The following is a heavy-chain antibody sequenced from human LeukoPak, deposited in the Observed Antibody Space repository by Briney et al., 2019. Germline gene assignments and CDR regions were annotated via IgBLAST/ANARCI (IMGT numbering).Heavy chain of an antibody. CDR2: ISSSGSTI. CDR3: ASRRHSGGSSYGYRY. D-gene: IGHD5-18*01. V-gene: IGHV3-11*01. J-gene: IGHJ4*02. Sequence: GGSLRLSCAASEFTFSDHYMSWIRQAPGKGLEWVSYISSSGSTISYADSVKGRFTISRDNAKNSLYLQMNSLRAEDTAVYYCASRRHSGGSSYGYRYWGQGTLVTVSS. CDR1: EFTFSDHY.